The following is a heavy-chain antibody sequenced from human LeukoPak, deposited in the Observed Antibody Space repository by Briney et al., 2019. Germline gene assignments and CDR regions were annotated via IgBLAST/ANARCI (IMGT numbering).Heavy chain of an antibody. D-gene: IGHD1-26*01. CDR2: ISGSGGST. CDR3: AKPYQWELLLLDY. CDR1: GFTFSSYG. V-gene: IGHV3-23*01. J-gene: IGHJ4*02. Sequence: PGGSLRLSCAASGFTFSSYGMSWVRQAPGKGLEWVSAISGSGGSTYYADSVKGRFTISRDSSKNTLYLQMNSLRAEDTAVYYCAKPYQWELLLLDYWGQGTLVTVSS.